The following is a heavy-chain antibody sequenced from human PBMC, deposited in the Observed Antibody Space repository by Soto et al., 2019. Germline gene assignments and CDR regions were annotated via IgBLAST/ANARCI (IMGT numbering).Heavy chain of an antibody. Sequence: LRLSCAASGFTFSSYAMNWVRQAPGKRLEWVAGISGGGGGTYYADSVKGRFTISRDTSKNTVYLQLNSLRAEDTAVYYCAKGFIVVVTVLRPDDAFDIWGQGTMVTVSS. CDR1: GFTFSSYA. J-gene: IGHJ3*02. D-gene: IGHD2-21*02. V-gene: IGHV3-23*01. CDR3: AKGFIVVVTVLRPDDAFDI. CDR2: ISGGGGGT.